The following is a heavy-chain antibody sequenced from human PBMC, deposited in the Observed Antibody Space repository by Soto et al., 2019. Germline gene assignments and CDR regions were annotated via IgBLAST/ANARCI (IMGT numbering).Heavy chain of an antibody. Sequence: TSETLSLTCAVYGGSFSGYYWSWIRQPPGKGLEWIGEINHSGSTYYNPSLKSRVTISVDTSKNQFSLKLSSVTAADTAVYYCARDLRSSSTSCYTEGGWFDPWGQGTLVTVSS. D-gene: IGHD2-2*02. CDR2: INHSGST. CDR1: GGSFSGYY. V-gene: IGHV4-34*09. J-gene: IGHJ5*02. CDR3: ARDLRSSSTSCYTEGGWFDP.